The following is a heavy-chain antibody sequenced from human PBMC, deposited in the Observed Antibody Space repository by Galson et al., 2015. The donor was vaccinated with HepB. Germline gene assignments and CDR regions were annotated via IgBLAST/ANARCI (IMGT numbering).Heavy chain of an antibody. CDR1: GFTFSSYG. J-gene: IGHJ4*02. CDR2: ISYDGSNK. CDR3: AKDITYYYDSSGAD. D-gene: IGHD3-22*01. V-gene: IGHV3-30*18. Sequence: SLRLSCAASGFTFSSYGMHWVRQAPGKGPEWVAVISYDGSNKYYADSVEGRFTISRDNSKNTLYLQMNSLRAEDTAVYYCAKDITYYYDSSGADWGQGTLVTVSS.